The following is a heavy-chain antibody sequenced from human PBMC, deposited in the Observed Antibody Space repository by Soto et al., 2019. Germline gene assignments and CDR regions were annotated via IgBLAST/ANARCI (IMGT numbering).Heavy chain of an antibody. CDR2: IIPILGIA. D-gene: IGHD2-2*01. J-gene: IGHJ3*02. Sequence: QVQLVQSGAEVKKPGSSVKVSCKASGGTFSSYTISWVRQAPGQGLEWMGRIIPILGIANYAQKFEGRVTITAEKPTNTAYMELSSLRSEDTAVYYCARGGVLDCSSTSCYARNDAFDIWGQGTMVTDSS. V-gene: IGHV1-69*02. CDR1: GGTFSSYT. CDR3: ARGGVLDCSSTSCYARNDAFDI.